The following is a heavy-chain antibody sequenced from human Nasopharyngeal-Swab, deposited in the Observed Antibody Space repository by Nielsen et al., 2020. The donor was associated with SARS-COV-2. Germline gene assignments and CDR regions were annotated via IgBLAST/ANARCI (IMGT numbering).Heavy chain of an antibody. D-gene: IGHD6-6*01. CDR2: ISSSGSTI. CDR3: ARVQYSSSSVAGARGLPGV. CDR1: GFTFSDYY. Sequence: GESLKISCAASGFTFSDYYMSWIHQAPGKGLEWVSYISSSGSTIYYADSVKGRFTISRDNAKNSLYLQMNSLRAEDTAVYYCARVQYSSSSVAGARGLPGVWGQGTTVTVSS. V-gene: IGHV3-11*01. J-gene: IGHJ6*02.